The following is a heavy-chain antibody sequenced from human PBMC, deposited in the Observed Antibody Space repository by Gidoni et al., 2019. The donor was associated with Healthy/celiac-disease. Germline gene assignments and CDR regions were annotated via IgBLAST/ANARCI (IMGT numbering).Heavy chain of an antibody. CDR1: GFTFSSYA. Sequence: QVQLVESGGGVVQPGRSLRLSCAASGFTFSSYAMHWVRQAPGKGLEWVAVISYDGSNKYYADSVKGRFTISRDNSKNTLYLQMNSLRAEDTAVYYCARGPTWIQLWFGYFDLWGRGTLVTVSS. CDR3: ARGPTWIQLWFGYFDL. CDR2: ISYDGSNK. D-gene: IGHD5-18*01. J-gene: IGHJ2*01. V-gene: IGHV3-30-3*01.